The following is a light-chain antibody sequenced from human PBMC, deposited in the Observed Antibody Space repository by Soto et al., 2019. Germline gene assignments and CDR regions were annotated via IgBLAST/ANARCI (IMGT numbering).Light chain of an antibody. CDR1: RYIDRS. Sequence: DIQMTQSPSSLSASVGDTVTITCRASRYIDRSLSWYQQRPGKAPDLLIYTASTLQSGVPSRFSGGGSGTDFTLTISSLQPDDFGTYYCQQSYARPITFGQGTRLEIK. J-gene: IGKJ5*01. CDR3: QQSYARPIT. CDR2: TAS. V-gene: IGKV1-39*01.